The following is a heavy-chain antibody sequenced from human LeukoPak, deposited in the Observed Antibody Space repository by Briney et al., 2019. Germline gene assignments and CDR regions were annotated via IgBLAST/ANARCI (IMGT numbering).Heavy chain of an antibody. D-gene: IGHD7-27*01. J-gene: IGHJ4*02. CDR3: ARSPLGIAPFDY. Sequence: GGSLRLSCAASGFTFSDHHMDWVRQAPGEGLEWVARIRNKANRYTTEYAASVKGRFTISRDDSENSLYLQMDSLKTEDTAVYYCARSPLGIAPFDYWGQGSLVTVSS. CDR2: IRNKANRYTT. V-gene: IGHV3-72*01. CDR1: GFTFSDHH.